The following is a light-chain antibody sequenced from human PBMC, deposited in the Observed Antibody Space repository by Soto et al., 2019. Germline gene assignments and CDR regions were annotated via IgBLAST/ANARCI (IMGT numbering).Light chain of an antibody. J-gene: IGLJ1*01. CDR2: DVS. V-gene: IGLV2-14*03. CDR1: SSDVGGYNY. CDR3: SSYTTSNTRQIV. Sequence: QSVLTQPASVSGSPGQSITISCTGTSSDVGGYNYVSWYQHHPGKAPKLMIFDVSNRPSGGSNRFSGPKSGNTASLTISGLQPEDEADYYCSSYTTSNTRQIVFGTGTKVTVL.